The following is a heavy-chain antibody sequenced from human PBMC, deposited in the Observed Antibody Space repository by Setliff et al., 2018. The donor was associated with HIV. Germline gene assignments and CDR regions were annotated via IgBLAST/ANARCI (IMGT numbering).Heavy chain of an antibody. CDR1: GFSLSTSGVG. CDR3: AHIDISGYYFEY. V-gene: IGHV2-5*01. D-gene: IGHD3-22*01. Sequence: SGPTLVNPTQTLTLTCTFSGFSLSTSGVGVGWIRQPPGKALEWLVLIYGNNDKRYSPSLESRLTITKDTSINQVVLTMTNMDPVDTATYYCAHIDISGYYFEYWGQGTLVTVSS. J-gene: IGHJ4*02. CDR2: IYGNNDK.